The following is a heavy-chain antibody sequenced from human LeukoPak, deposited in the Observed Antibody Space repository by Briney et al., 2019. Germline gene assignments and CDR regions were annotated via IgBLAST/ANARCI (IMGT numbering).Heavy chain of an antibody. D-gene: IGHD3-22*01. Sequence: PSETLSLTCTVSDGSISGYYWSWVRQPPGKGLEWIGKIYYSGSTNYNPSLNSRVTISVDTSKNQFSLRLSSVTAADTAVYYCARDGGYYGSIWGQGTMVTVSS. CDR3: ARDGGYYGSI. CDR1: DGSISGYY. CDR2: IYYSGST. J-gene: IGHJ3*02. V-gene: IGHV4-59*01.